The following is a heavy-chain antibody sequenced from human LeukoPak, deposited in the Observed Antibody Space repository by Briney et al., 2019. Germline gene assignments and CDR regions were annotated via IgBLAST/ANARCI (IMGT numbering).Heavy chain of an antibody. CDR1: GGSISGYY. CDR2: IHYTGRT. J-gene: IGHJ4*02. Sequence: SETLSLTCTISGGSISGYYWTWIRQPPGKGLEWIAYIHYTGRTNYNPSLKSRVTIFVDTSNNQFSLKLNSVTAADTAVYYCARILDSGLADYWGQGTLVTVSS. V-gene: IGHV4-59*01. CDR3: ARILDSGLADY. D-gene: IGHD3-22*01.